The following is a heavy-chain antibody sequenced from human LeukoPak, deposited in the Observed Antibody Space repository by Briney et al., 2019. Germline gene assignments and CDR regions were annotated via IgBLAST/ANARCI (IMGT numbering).Heavy chain of an antibody. J-gene: IGHJ4*02. V-gene: IGHV3-21*01. CDR2: ISSSSSYI. CDR1: GFIFKKYW. D-gene: IGHD1-26*01. CDR3: AREGAGATYDFDY. Sequence: GESLRLSCAASGFIFKKYWMNWVRQVPGKGLEWVSSISSSSSYIYYADSVKGRFTISRDNAKNSLYLQMNSLRAEDTAVYYCAREGAGATYDFDYWGQGTLVTVSS.